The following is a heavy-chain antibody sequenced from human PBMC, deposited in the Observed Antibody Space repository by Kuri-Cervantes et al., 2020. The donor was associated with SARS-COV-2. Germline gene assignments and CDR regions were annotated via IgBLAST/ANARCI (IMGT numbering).Heavy chain of an antibody. CDR2: ISGSGGST. CDR3: TRRRSSSWYKGYYYYGMDV. J-gene: IGHJ6*02. Sequence: GGSLRLSCAASGFTVSSNYMSWVRQAPGKGLEWVSAISGSGGSTYYADSVKGRFTISRDNSKNTLYLQMNSLKTEDTAVYYCTRRRSSSWYKGYYYYGMDVWGQGTTVTVSS. D-gene: IGHD6-13*01. V-gene: IGHV3-23*01. CDR1: GFTVSSNY.